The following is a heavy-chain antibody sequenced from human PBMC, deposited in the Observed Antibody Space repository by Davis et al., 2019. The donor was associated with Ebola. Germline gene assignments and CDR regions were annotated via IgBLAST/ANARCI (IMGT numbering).Heavy chain of an antibody. D-gene: IGHD4-17*01. Sequence: GESLKISCAASGFTFSSYAMSWVRQAPGKGLEWVSAISGSGGSTYYADSVKGRFTISRDNSKNTLYLQMNSLRAEDTAVYYCAKGTTVTTRGWFDPWGQGTLATVSS. CDR2: ISGSGGST. J-gene: IGHJ5*02. CDR1: GFTFSSYA. CDR3: AKGTTVTTRGWFDP. V-gene: IGHV3-23*01.